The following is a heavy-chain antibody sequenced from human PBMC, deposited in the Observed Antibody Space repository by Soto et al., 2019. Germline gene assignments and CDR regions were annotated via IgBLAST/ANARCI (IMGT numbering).Heavy chain of an antibody. Sequence: GGSLRLSCAASGFTFSSYAMHWVRQAPGKGLEYVSAISSNGGSTYYANSVKGRFTISRDNSKNTLYLQMGSLRAEDMAVYYCARGPNSGYEESYYYYYMDVWGKGTTVTVSS. D-gene: IGHD5-12*01. CDR3: ARGPNSGYEESYYYYYMDV. CDR1: GFTFSSYA. J-gene: IGHJ6*03. V-gene: IGHV3-64*01. CDR2: ISSNGGST.